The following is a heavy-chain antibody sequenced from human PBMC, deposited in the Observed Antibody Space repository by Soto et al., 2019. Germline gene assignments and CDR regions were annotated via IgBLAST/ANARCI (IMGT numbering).Heavy chain of an antibody. CDR1: GGTFSSYA. CDR2: IIPIFGTA. V-gene: IGHV1-69*13. D-gene: IGHD5-12*01. J-gene: IGHJ4*02. Sequence: SVKVSCKASGGTFSSYAISWVRQAPGQGLEWMGGIIPIFGTANYAQKFQGRVTITADESTSTAYMELSSLRSEDTAVYYCARAPANVEMATRFDYWAQGTLVTVSS. CDR3: ARAPANVEMATRFDY.